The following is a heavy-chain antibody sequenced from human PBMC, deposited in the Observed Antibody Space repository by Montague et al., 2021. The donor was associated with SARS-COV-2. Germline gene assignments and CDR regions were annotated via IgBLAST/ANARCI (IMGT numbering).Heavy chain of an antibody. CDR3: ARFPTSYYYDSKAAPATPDAFDI. D-gene: IGHD3-22*01. CDR1: GGSISSSGYY. J-gene: IGHJ3*02. V-gene: IGHV4-39*01. Sequence: SETLSLTCTVSGGSISSSGYYWGWIRQPPGKGLEWIGSIYYSGSTYYNPSLKSRVTISVDTSKNQFSLKLSSVTAADTAVYYCARFPTSYYYDSKAAPATPDAFDIWGRGTMVTAPS. CDR2: IYYSGST.